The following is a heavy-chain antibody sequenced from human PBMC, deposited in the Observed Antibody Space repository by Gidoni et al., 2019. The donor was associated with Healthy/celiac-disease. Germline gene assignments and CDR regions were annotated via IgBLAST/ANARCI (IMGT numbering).Heavy chain of an antibody. Sequence: QVQLVESGGGVVQPGRSLRLSCAASGFTFSSYGMHWVRQAPGKGLGWVAVISYDGSNKYYADSVKGRFTISRDNSKNTLYLQMNSLRAEDTAVYYCARDRTQYDYVWGSYGYWGQGTLVTVSS. CDR2: ISYDGSNK. V-gene: IGHV3-30*03. J-gene: IGHJ4*02. D-gene: IGHD3-16*01. CDR3: ARDRTQYDYVWGSYGY. CDR1: GFTFSSYG.